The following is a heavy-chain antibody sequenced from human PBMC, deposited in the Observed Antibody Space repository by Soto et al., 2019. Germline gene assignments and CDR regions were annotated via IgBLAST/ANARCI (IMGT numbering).Heavy chain of an antibody. V-gene: IGHV1-18*01. CDR1: GYTFTNYD. Sequence: AAVKVSCKASGYTFTNYDITWVRQAPGQGLEWMGWISSYNGNTNHAQKHQGRVTMTTDTSTGTAYMELRSLRSDDTAVYYCARTQGDCSGGSCYSRPSDYSGQGTLVTVSS. CDR3: ARTQGDCSGGSCYSRPSDY. J-gene: IGHJ4*02. CDR2: ISSYNGNT. D-gene: IGHD2-15*01.